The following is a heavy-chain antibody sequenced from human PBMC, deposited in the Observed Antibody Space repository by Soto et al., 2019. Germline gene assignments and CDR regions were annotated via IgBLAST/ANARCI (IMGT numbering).Heavy chain of an antibody. CDR1: GYSFTSYW. V-gene: IGHV5-51*01. J-gene: IGHJ6*02. D-gene: IGHD5-12*01. Sequence: GESLKISCKGSGYSFTSYWIGWVRQMPGKGLEWMGIIYPGGSDTRYSPSFQGQVTISADKSISTAYLQWSSLKASDTAMYYCASSTVEMATIYYYYGMDVWGQGTTVTVSS. CDR3: ASSTVEMATIYYYYGMDV. CDR2: IYPGGSDT.